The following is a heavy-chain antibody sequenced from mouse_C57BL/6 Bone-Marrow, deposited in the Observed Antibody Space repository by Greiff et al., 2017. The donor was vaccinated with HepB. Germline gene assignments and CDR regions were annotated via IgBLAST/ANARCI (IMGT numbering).Heavy chain of an antibody. D-gene: IGHD2-2*01. V-gene: IGHV1-75*01. Sequence: QVQLKQSGPELVKPGASVKISCKASGYTFTDYYINWVKQRPGQGLEWIGWIFPGSGSTYYNEKLKGKATLTVDKSSSTAYMLLSSLTAEDSAVYFCARFYGYDTFYYALDYWGQGTSVTVSS. CDR1: GYTFTDYY. CDR3: ARFYGYDTFYYALDY. CDR2: IFPGSGST. J-gene: IGHJ4*01.